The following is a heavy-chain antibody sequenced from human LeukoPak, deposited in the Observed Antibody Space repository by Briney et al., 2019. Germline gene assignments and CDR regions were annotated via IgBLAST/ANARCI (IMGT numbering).Heavy chain of an antibody. J-gene: IGHJ4*02. Sequence: ASVKVSCKASGYIFTSYDINWVRQATGQGLEWMGWMNPDSGNTGYAQKFQGRVTMTRDTSTSTVYMELSSLRSEDTAVYYCASHSGYDSRYYFDYWGQGTLVTVSS. CDR2: MNPDSGNT. D-gene: IGHD5-12*01. V-gene: IGHV1-8*01. CDR3: ASHSGYDSRYYFDY. CDR1: GYIFTSYD.